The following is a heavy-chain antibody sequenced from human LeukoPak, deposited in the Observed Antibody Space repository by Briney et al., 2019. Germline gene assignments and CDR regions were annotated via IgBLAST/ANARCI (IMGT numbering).Heavy chain of an antibody. Sequence: SQTLSLTCTVSGASISSGSYYWIWIRQPAGKGLEWIGRIHSSGSTNYNPSLKSRVTISVDTSKNQFSLKLSSVTAADTAVYYCARDRSSGWQGAFDMWGQGTKVTVSS. CDR3: ARDRSSGWQGAFDM. CDR2: IHSSGST. V-gene: IGHV4-61*02. J-gene: IGHJ3*02. CDR1: GASISSGSYY. D-gene: IGHD6-19*01.